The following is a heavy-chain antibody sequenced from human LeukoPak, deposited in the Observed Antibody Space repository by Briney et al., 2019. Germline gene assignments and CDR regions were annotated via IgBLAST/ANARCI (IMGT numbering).Heavy chain of an antibody. V-gene: IGHV1-18*04. CDR3: ARDLHYDFWSGHYYYGMDV. CDR1: GYTFTGYY. CDR2: ISAYNGNT. D-gene: IGHD3-3*01. J-gene: IGHJ6*02. Sequence: GASVKVSCKASGYTFTGYYMHWVRQAPGQGLEWMGWISAYNGNTNYAQKLQGRVTMTTDTSTSTAYMELRSLRSDDTAVYYCARDLHYDFWSGHYYYGMDVWGQGTTVTVSS.